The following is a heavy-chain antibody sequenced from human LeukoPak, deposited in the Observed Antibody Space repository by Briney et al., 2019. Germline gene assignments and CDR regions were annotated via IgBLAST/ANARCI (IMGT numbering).Heavy chain of an antibody. Sequence: PGGSLRLSCVASGFTFSSYTMNWIRQAPGKGLEWVSHIGTSSTIYYADSVRGRFTISRDNAKNSLYLQMNSLRVEDTAVYYCARDGYDFWSGSLGYWGQGTLVAVSS. CDR2: IGTSSTI. D-gene: IGHD3-3*01. V-gene: IGHV3-48*01. CDR1: GFTFSSYT. J-gene: IGHJ4*02. CDR3: ARDGYDFWSGSLGY.